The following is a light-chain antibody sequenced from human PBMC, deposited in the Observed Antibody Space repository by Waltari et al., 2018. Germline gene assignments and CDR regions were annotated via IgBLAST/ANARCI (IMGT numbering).Light chain of an antibody. J-gene: IGKJ4*01. V-gene: IGKV1-27*01. CDR1: QDINYY. CDR2: AAS. CDR3: QKYNGAPPLS. Sequence: DIQMTQSPSSLSASVGDRVTITCRASQDINYYLAWYQQKPGKVPNLLIYAASTLLSGVPSRFIGSGYGTDFTLTINNLQPEDVATYYCQKYNGAPPLSFGGGTKVEIK.